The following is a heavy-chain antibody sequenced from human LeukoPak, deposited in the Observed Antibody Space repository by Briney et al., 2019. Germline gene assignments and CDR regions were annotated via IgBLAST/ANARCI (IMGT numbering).Heavy chain of an antibody. Sequence: ASVKVACKASGYSFATKYMDWVRQAHGQGLEWMGWINPASGVTHYAQKFQGRVTMSRDTSITTAYVKLTGLISDDTVIYYCARSRWELDADYWGQGTLVTVSS. V-gene: IGHV1-2*02. CDR1: GYSFATKY. CDR3: ARSRWELDADY. CDR2: INPASGVT. D-gene: IGHD1-26*01. J-gene: IGHJ4*02.